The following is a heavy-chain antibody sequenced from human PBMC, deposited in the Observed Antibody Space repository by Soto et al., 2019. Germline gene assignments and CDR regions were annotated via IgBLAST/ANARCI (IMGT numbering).Heavy chain of an antibody. CDR1: SGSISSTNW. D-gene: IGHD3-16*01. J-gene: IGHJ3*02. V-gene: IGHV4-4*02. CDR3: GRALRGFSAFDI. Sequence: QVQLQESGPGLVKPSGTLSLTCAVSSGSISSTNWWSWVRQPPGKGLEWIGEIYHSGSINYNPSPKSRVTIAVDKSKNQFSLTLNSVTDADTAVYYCGRALRGFSAFDIWGQGTMVTVSS. CDR2: IYHSGSI.